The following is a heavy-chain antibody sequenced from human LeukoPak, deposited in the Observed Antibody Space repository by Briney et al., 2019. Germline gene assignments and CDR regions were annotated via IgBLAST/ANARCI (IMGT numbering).Heavy chain of an antibody. D-gene: IGHD3-16*02. V-gene: IGHV3-74*01. CDR1: GFTFGSPW. CDR3: ARGTAGYHSSYFDY. J-gene: IGHJ4*02. CDR2: INSDGSAT. Sequence: GGSLRLSCAASGFTFGSPWMHWVRQAPGKGLVWVSRINSDGSATAYADSVKGRFTIFRDNAENTLYLQMNSLRAEDTAVYYCARGTAGYHSSYFDYWGQGTLVTVSS.